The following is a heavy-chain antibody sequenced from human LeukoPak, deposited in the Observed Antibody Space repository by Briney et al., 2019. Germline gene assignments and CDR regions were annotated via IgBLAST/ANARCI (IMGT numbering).Heavy chain of an antibody. CDR3: ARSVRSYCSSTSCPLAGNRPDY. CDR2: IYYSGST. Sequence: SGTLSLTCTVSGGSISSYYWSWIRQPPGKGLEWIGYIYYSGSTNYNPSLKSRVTISVDTSKNQFSLKLSSVTAADTAVYYCARSVRSYCSSTSCPLAGNRPDYWGQGTLVTVFS. J-gene: IGHJ4*02. D-gene: IGHD2-2*01. CDR1: GGSISSYY. V-gene: IGHV4-59*08.